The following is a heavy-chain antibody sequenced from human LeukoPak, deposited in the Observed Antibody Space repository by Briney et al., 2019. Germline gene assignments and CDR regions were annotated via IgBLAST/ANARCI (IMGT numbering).Heavy chain of an antibody. V-gene: IGHV4-34*01. D-gene: IGHD3-10*01. J-gene: IGHJ4*02. CDR3: AREGRLDYYTN. Sequence: PSETLSLTCAVYGGSFSGYYWSWIRQPPGKGLEWIGEINHSGSTNYNPSLKSRVTISVDTSKNQFSLKLSSATAADTAVYYCAREGRLDYYTNWGQGTLVTVSS. CDR2: INHSGST. CDR1: GGSFSGYY.